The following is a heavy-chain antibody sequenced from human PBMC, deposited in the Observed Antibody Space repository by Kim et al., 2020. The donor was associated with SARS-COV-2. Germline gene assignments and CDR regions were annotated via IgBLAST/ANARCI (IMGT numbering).Heavy chain of an antibody. V-gene: IGHV3-21*04. CDR2: ISNNNDYT. J-gene: IGHJ4*02. CDR1: GFAFSSYV. D-gene: IGHD4-17*01. Sequence: GGSLRLSCAASGFAFSSYVMNWVRQAPGKGLEWVSSISNNNDYTYYADSVKGRFTISRDNAKNSLYLQMNSPRADDTAIYYCAREAHGDYVLDFWGQGTLSTVSS. CDR3: AREAHGDYVLDF.